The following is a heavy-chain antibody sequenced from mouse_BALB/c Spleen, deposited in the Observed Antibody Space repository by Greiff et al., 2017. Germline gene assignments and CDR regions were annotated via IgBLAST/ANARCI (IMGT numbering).Heavy chain of an antibody. CDR1: GFTFSSYA. V-gene: IGHV5-9-4*01. CDR2: ISSGGSYT. Sequence: EVMLVESGGGLVKPGGSLKLSCAASGFTFSSYAMSWVRQSPEKRLEWVAEISSGGSYTYYPDTVTGRFTISRDNAKNTLYLEMSSLRSEDTAMYYCARDRGPMDYWGQGTSVTVSS. D-gene: IGHD3-3*01. CDR3: ARDRGPMDY. J-gene: IGHJ4*01.